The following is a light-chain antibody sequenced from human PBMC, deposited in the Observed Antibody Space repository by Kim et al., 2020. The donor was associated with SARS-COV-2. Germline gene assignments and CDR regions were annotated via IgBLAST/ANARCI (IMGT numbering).Light chain of an antibody. CDR1: SSDVGGYNY. V-gene: IGLV2-14*03. CDR2: DVS. CDR3: GSYTSSSTWV. Sequence: GQPLTISCTGTSSDVGGYNYVSWYQQHPGIAPKLMIYDVSYRPSGISNRFSGSKSGNTASLTISGLQADDEADYYCGSYTSSSTWVFGGGTQLTVL. J-gene: IGLJ3*02.